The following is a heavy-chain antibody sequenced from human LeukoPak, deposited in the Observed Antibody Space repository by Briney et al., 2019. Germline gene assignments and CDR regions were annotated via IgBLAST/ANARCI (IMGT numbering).Heavy chain of an antibody. CDR2: IYYSGST. Sequence: SETLSLTCTVSGGSISSGGYYWSWIRQHPGKGLEWIGYIYYSGSTYYNPSLKSRVTISVDTSKNQFSLKLSSVAAADTAVYYCARGSPWELLGYWGQGTLVTVSS. CDR3: ARGSPWELLGY. D-gene: IGHD1-26*01. J-gene: IGHJ4*02. CDR1: GGSISSGGYY. V-gene: IGHV4-31*03.